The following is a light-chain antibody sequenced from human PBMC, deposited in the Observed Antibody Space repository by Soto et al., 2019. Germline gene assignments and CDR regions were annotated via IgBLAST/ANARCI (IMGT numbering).Light chain of an antibody. J-gene: IGLJ3*02. CDR2: EVS. V-gene: IGLV2-14*01. CDR1: SSDIGGYNY. Sequence: QSVLTQPASVSGSPGQSITLSCTGTSSDIGGYNYVSWYQQHPGKAPKLMIYEVSDRPSGISNRFSGSKSANTASLTISGLQAEDEADYYCSSYPSSSTVVFGGGTKVTV. CDR3: SSYPSSSTVV.